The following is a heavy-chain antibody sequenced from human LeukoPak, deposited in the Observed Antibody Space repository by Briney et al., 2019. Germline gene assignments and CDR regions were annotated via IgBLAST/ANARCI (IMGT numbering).Heavy chain of an antibody. Sequence: SETLSLTCTVSGDSIGTYYWSWIRRPPGKGLEWIGHVYYAGITDYNPSLQSRVTISVDPSRNQLSLKLISVTAADTAVYYCARQGYKSGWYPTFDFWGPGTQVIVSS. CDR3: ARQGYKSGWYPTFDF. J-gene: IGHJ4*02. CDR1: GDSIGTYY. V-gene: IGHV4-59*01. D-gene: IGHD6-19*01. CDR2: VYYAGIT.